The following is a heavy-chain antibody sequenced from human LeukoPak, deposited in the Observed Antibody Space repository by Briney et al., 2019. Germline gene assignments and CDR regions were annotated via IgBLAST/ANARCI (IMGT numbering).Heavy chain of an antibody. J-gene: IGHJ6*03. Sequence: SETLSLTCTVSGYSISSGYYWGWIRQPPGKGLEWIGSGSTYYNPSLKSRVTISVDTSKNQFSLKLSSVTAADTAVYYCARLPPKWLYVDQYYYYMDVWGKGTTVTVSS. V-gene: IGHV4-38-2*02. CDR3: ARLPPKWLYVDQYYYYMDV. CDR2: SGST. D-gene: IGHD2-2*02. CDR1: GYSISSGYY.